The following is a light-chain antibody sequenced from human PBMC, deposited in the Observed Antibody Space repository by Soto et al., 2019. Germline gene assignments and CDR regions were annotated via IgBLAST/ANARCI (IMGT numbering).Light chain of an antibody. CDR3: QQYNNWPPIT. J-gene: IGKJ5*01. CDR2: GAS. V-gene: IGKV3-15*01. CDR1: QSVSSK. Sequence: EIVMTQSPATLSVSPGERATLSCRASQSVSSKLAWYQQKPGQAPRLLIYGASTRATGIPVRFSGSGSGTEFTPTISSLQSEDFAIYYCQQYNNWPPITFGQGTRLEIK.